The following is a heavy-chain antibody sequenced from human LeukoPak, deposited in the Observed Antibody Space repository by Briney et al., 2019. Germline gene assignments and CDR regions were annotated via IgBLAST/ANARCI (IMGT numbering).Heavy chain of an antibody. J-gene: IGHJ4*02. CDR2: IYHTGST. V-gene: IGHV4-38-2*01. CDR1: GYSISRGYY. CDR3: ARAGWIITSGIDY. Sequence: SETLSLTCGVSGYSISRGYYWAWIRQPPGKGLEWIGTIYHTGSTYYTPSLGSRVTISVDTSKNEFSLNLNPVTAADTAVYYCARAGWIITSGIDYWGQGALVTVSS. D-gene: IGHD3-10*01.